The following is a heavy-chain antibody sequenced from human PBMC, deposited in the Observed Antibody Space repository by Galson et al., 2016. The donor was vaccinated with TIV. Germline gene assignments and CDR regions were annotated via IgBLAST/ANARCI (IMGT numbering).Heavy chain of an antibody. CDR3: ARERGADYAGVWFDP. V-gene: IGHV1-8*01. J-gene: IGHJ5*02. Sequence: SVKVSCKASGYTFSSYGISWVRQAPGQGLEWMGWINPNSGNTGYAQKFQDRVTMTRNTSINTAYMELRGLRSEDTAVYYCARERGADYAGVWFDPWGQGTLVTVSS. CDR2: INPNSGNT. CDR1: GYTFSSYG. D-gene: IGHD4-17*01.